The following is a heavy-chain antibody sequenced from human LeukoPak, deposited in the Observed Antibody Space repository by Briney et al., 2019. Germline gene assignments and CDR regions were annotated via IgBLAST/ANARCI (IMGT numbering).Heavy chain of an antibody. Sequence: GGSLRLSCAASGFTFSSYGMHWVRQAPGKGLEWGAVISYDGSNKYYADSVKGRFTISRDNSKNTLYLQMNSLRAEDTAVYYCARGLWIRKFVPLGYWGQGTLVTVSS. CDR1: GFTFSSYG. CDR3: ARGLWIRKFVPLGY. D-gene: IGHD5-18*01. J-gene: IGHJ4*02. V-gene: IGHV3-30*03. CDR2: ISYDGSNK.